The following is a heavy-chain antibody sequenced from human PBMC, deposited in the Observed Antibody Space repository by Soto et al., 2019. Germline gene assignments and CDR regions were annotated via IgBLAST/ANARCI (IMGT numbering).Heavy chain of an antibody. Sequence: GESLKISCKGSGYTFTNYWIGWVRQMPGKGLEWMGIIYPGDSDTKYNPSFQGQVTISANKSITTTYLRWTSLKASDTAIYYCAASIFYYGMDVWGQGTTVTVSS. J-gene: IGHJ6*02. V-gene: IGHV5-51*01. CDR1: GYTFTNYW. CDR3: AASIFYYGMDV. CDR2: IYPGDSDT.